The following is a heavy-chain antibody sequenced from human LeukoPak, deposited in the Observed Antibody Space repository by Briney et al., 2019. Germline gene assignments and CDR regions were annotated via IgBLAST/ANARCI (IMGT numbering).Heavy chain of an antibody. Sequence: GGSLRLSCAASGFTFSSYAMHWVRQAPGKGLEWVAVISYDGSNKYYADSVKGRFTISRDNSKNTLYLQMNSLRAEDTAVYYCAKGPKPLDYYDSSGNAWGQGTLVTVSS. CDR3: AKGPKPLDYYDSSGNA. D-gene: IGHD3-22*01. J-gene: IGHJ4*02. CDR2: ISYDGSNK. V-gene: IGHV3-30-3*01. CDR1: GFTFSSYA.